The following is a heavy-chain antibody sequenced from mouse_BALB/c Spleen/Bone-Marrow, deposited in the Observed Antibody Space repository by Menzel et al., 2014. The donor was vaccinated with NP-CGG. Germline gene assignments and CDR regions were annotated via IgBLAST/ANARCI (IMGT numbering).Heavy chain of an antibody. CDR3: AREDILYAMDY. V-gene: IGHV1S81*02. J-gene: IGHJ4*01. Sequence: QVQLQQPGAELVKPGASVKLSCKASGYTFTSYWMHWVKQRPGQGLEWIGEINPSNGRTNYNEKFKSKATLTVDKSSSTAYMQLSSLTSDDSAVYYCAREDILYAMDYWGQGTSVTVSS. CDR2: INPSNGRT. CDR1: GYTFTSYW.